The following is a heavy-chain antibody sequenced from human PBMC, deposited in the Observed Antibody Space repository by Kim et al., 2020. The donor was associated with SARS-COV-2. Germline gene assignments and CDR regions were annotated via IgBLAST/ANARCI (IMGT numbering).Heavy chain of an antibody. J-gene: IGHJ4*02. CDR2: IIPSLDVP. D-gene: IGHD4-17*01. CDR1: GGTFSSYG. Sequence: SVKVSCKASGGTFSSYGISCVRQAPGQGLEWMGRIIPSLDVPNYAQEFQGRLTIIADTSTSTVYLDLGSLTSDETAVYYCARDIYGDYNGFDYWGQGTLVTVSS. V-gene: IGHV1-69*04. CDR3: ARDIYGDYNGFDY.